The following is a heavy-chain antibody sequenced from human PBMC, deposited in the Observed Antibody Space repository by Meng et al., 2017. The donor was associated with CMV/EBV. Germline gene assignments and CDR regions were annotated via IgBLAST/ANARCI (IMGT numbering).Heavy chain of an antibody. V-gene: IGHV1-2*02. J-gene: IGHJ6*02. D-gene: IGHD4-17*01. CDR3: ARDPPGDGEQYYYYGMDV. CDR2: INPNSGGT. Sequence: ASVKVSCKASGYTFTGYYMHWVRQAPGQGLEWMGWINPNSGGTNYAQKFQGRVTMTRDTSISTAYMELSRLRSEDTAVYYCARDPPGDGEQYYYYGMDVWGQGTTVTVSS. CDR1: GYTFTGYY.